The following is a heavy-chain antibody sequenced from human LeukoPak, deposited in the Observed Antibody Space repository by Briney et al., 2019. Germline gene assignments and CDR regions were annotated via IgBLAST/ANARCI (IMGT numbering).Heavy chain of an antibody. CDR2: ITGRST. CDR3: AKVVGTSGWYFDY. D-gene: IGHD1-1*01. J-gene: IGHJ4*02. CDR1: GFTFSNYA. Sequence: GGSLRLSCAASGFTFSNYAMSWVRQAPGKGLEWVSGITGRSTYYADSVKGRFTISRDISKNTLYVQMNSLRAEDTAVYYCAKVVGTSGWYFDYWGQGTLVTVSS. V-gene: IGHV3-23*01.